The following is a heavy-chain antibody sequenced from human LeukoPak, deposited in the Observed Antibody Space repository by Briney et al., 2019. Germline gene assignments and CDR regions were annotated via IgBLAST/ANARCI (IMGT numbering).Heavy chain of an antibody. CDR3: AITPSEYCSGGSCYFFYYYYGMDV. CDR1: GGSVSSGSYY. CDR2: ITSSGSTI. Sequence: LSLTCTVSGGSVSSGSYYWSWIRQPPGKGLEWVSYITSSGSTIYYADSMKGRFTISRDNAKNSLYLQMNSLRAEDTAVYYCAITPSEYCSGGSCYFFYYYYGMDVWGQGTTVTVSS. D-gene: IGHD2-15*01. J-gene: IGHJ6*02. V-gene: IGHV3-11*01.